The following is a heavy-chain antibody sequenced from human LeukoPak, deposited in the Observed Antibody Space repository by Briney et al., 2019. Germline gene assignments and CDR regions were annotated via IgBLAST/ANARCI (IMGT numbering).Heavy chain of an antibody. V-gene: IGHV4-59*01. Sequence: SETLSLTCTVSGGSISSYYWSWIRQPPGKGLEWIGYIYYSGSTNYNPSHKSRVTISVDTSKNQFSLKLSSVTAADTAVYYCARGGYYGSGNDFRFDPWGQGTLVTVSS. CDR2: IYYSGST. J-gene: IGHJ5*02. CDR1: GGSISSYY. D-gene: IGHD3-10*01. CDR3: ARGGYYGSGNDFRFDP.